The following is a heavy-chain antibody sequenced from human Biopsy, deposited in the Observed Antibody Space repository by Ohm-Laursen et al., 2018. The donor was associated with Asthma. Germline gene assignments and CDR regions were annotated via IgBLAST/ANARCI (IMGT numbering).Heavy chain of an antibody. CDR3: ARDLHPTNHLGELSEGFDY. CDR1: GFTFSSYA. V-gene: IGHV3-30-3*01. J-gene: IGHJ4*02. CDR2: ISYDGSNK. Sequence: RLSCAASGFTFSSYAMHWVRQAPGKGLEWVAVISYDGSNKYYADSVKGRFTISRDNSKNTLYLQMNSLRAEDTAVYYCARDLHPTNHLGELSEGFDYWGQGTLVTVPS. D-gene: IGHD3-16*02.